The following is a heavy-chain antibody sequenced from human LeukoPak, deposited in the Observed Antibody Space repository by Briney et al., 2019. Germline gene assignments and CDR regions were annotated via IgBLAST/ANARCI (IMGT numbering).Heavy chain of an antibody. V-gene: IGHV3-33*01. CDR2: IWYDGSNK. D-gene: IGHD3-10*01. CDR3: VRGPYGSGSYT. CDR1: GFTFSSYG. J-gene: IGHJ5*02. Sequence: GGSLRLSCAASGFTFSSYGMHWVRQAPGKGLEWVAAIWYDGSNKYYADSVKGRFTISRDNSKNTLYLQMNSLRAEETAVYYCVRGPYGSGSYTWDQGTLVTVSS.